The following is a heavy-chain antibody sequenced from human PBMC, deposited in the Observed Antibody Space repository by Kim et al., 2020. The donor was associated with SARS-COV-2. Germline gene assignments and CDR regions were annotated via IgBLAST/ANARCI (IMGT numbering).Heavy chain of an antibody. CDR2: TYYRSKWYN. CDR1: GDSVSSNSAA. D-gene: IGHD3-16*02. J-gene: IGHJ3*02. V-gene: IGHV6-1*01. Sequence: SQTLSLTCAISGDSVSSNSAAWNWIRQSPSRGLEWLGRTYYRSKWYNDYAVSVKSRINISPDTSKNQFSLQLSSVTPEDTVVYYCARNRRAVDAFDIWGLGTMVTVSS. CDR3: ARNRRAVDAFDI.